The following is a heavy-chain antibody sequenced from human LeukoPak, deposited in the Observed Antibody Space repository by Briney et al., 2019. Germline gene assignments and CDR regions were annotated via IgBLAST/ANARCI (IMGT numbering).Heavy chain of an antibody. CDR3: ATDRVYRSSGRSWGFFDS. CDR2: FDSENNKM. CDR1: EYSLSDLS. D-gene: IGHD6-19*01. Sequence: ASVNVSCKISEYSLSDLSIHWVREAPGEGLEWMGGFDSENNKMVYSQKFQGRVTMTEDTSADTAYMELTSLRSEDTAVYFCATDRVYRSSGRSWGFFDSWGQGTLVIVSS. V-gene: IGHV1-24*01. J-gene: IGHJ4*02.